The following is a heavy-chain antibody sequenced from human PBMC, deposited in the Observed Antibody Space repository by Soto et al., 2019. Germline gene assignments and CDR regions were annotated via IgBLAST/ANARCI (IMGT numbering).Heavy chain of an antibody. CDR3: ARNIAVPRTWGFDF. CDR2: IYHTGTT. V-gene: IGHV4-4*02. CDR1: GGSISDNW. D-gene: IGHD6-19*01. Sequence: QVQLQESGPGLVKPSGTLSLTCAVSGGSISDNWWSWVRQPPGKGLEWIGEIYHTGTTHYNPSLWSRVTISIDKSKNQFSLNLSSVTASDTAVYYCARNIAVPRTWGFDFWGQGTLVTVSS. J-gene: IGHJ4*02.